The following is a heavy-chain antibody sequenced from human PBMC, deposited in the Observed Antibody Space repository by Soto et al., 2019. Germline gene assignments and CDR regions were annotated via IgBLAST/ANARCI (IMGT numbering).Heavy chain of an antibody. J-gene: IGHJ6*03. CDR2: INSDGSDS. V-gene: IGHV3-74*02. CDR1: GFTFSNYW. D-gene: IGHD2-15*01. CDR3: ARGDCVGGTCYSLAGSFYYYMDV. Sequence: EVQLVESGGGLVQPGGSLRLSCAASGFTFSNYWMYWVRQAPGKGLEWVSRINSDGSDSSYADSVKGRLTISRDNVKNPLYLQRDRLRAEDTAVYYCARGDCVGGTCYSLAGSFYYYMDVWGKGTTVTVFS.